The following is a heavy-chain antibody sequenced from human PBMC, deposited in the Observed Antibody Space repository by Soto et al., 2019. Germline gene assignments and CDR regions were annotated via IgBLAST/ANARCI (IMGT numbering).Heavy chain of an antibody. CDR3: ARGVKYGAYSRWFDP. V-gene: IGHV1-8*01. CDR2: MNPNSGNT. J-gene: IGHJ5*02. CDR1: GYSFTSYG. D-gene: IGHD4-17*01. Sequence: QVQLVQSGAEVKKPGASVKVSCKASGYSFTSYGINWVREATGQGVEYLGWMNPNSGNTAYVQKFQGRVTMTWDTSITTAYMELSSLRSEDTAVYFCARGVKYGAYSRWFDPWGQGTLVTVSS.